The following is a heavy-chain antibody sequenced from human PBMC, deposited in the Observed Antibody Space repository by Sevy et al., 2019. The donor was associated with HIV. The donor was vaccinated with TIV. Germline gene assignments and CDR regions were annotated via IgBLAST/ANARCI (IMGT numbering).Heavy chain of an antibody. D-gene: IGHD5-12*01. J-gene: IGHJ4*02. CDR3: TRPLATADTPEYFFDY. CDR1: GFTFGDYA. V-gene: IGHV3-49*03. CDR2: IRRNSHEPYGGTT. Sequence: GGSLRLSCTSSGFTFGDYAMSWFRQAPGKGLEWVAFIRRNSHEPYGGTTEYAASVKGRFTISRDDSKSIAYLQMNSLKTDDTAVYYCTRPLATADTPEYFFDYWGQRILVTVSS.